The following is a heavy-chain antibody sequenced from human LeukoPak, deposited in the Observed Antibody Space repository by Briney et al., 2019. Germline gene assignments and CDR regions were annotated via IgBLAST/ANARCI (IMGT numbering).Heavy chain of an antibody. CDR2: IYTSGST. D-gene: IGHD3-22*01. J-gene: IGHJ3*02. Sequence: SETLSLTCTVSGGSISSYYWSWIRQPAGKGLGWIGRIYTSGSTNYNPSLKSRVTMSVDMSTNQFSLKLSSVTAADTAVYYCARQGDDSSGSNAFDIWGQGTMVTVSS. CDR3: ARQGDDSSGSNAFDI. CDR1: GGSISSYY. V-gene: IGHV4-4*07.